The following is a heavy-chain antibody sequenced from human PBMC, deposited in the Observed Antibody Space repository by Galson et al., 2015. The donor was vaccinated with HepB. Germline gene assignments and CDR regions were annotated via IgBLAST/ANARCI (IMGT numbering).Heavy chain of an antibody. CDR2: IKHAGSDK. CDR1: GFPFSNYW. V-gene: IGHV3-7*03. D-gene: IGHD2-15*01. J-gene: IGHJ1*01. Sequence: SLRLSCAASGFPFSNYWMSWVRQAPGKGLEWVANIKHAGSDKYYVDSVKGRFTISRDNAKNSLYLQMNSLRAEDTAVYYCARVGCSGGSCYPGDFQHWGQGTVVTVSS. CDR3: ARVGCSGGSCYPGDFQH.